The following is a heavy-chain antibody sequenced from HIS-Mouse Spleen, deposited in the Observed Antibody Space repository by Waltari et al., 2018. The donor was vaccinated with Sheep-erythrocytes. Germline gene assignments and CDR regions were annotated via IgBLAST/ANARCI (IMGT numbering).Heavy chain of an antibody. CDR1: GFSLSTSGVG. CDR3: AHRRVAARLFDY. V-gene: IGHV2-5*01. J-gene: IGHJ4*02. Sequence: QITLKESGPTLVKPTQTLTLTCTFSGFSLSTSGVGVGWTRQPPGKALEWLALIYWNDDQRYRPSLKSRLTITKDTSKNQVVLTMTNMDPVDTATYYCAHRRVAARLFDYWGQGTLVTVSS. CDR2: IYWNDDQ. D-gene: IGHD6-6*01.